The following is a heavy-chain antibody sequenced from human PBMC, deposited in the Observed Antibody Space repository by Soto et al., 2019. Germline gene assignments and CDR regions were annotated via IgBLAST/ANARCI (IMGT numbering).Heavy chain of an antibody. D-gene: IGHD2-21*02. V-gene: IGHV3-23*01. Sequence: GGSLRLSCAASGFTFSSYAMSWVRQAPGKGLEWVSAIRGSGGSTYYADSVKGRFTISRDNSKNTLYLQMNSLRAEDTAVYYCAKVPAYCGGDCYPYYYYGMDVWGQGTTVTVSS. CDR3: AKVPAYCGGDCYPYYYYGMDV. J-gene: IGHJ6*02. CDR2: IRGSGGST. CDR1: GFTFSSYA.